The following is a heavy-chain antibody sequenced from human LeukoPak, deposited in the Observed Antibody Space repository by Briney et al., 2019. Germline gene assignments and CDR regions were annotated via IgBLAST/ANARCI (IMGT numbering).Heavy chain of an antibody. CDR1: GSTFSSYG. Sequence: TGGSLRLSCAASGSTFSSYGMHWVRQAPGKGLEWVAVIWYDGSNKYYADSVKGRFTISRDNSKNTLYLQMNSLRAEDTAVYYCARDLGVVVTQYYFDYWGQGTLVTVSS. CDR3: ARDLGVVVTQYYFDY. J-gene: IGHJ4*02. CDR2: IWYDGSNK. V-gene: IGHV3-33*01. D-gene: IGHD3-22*01.